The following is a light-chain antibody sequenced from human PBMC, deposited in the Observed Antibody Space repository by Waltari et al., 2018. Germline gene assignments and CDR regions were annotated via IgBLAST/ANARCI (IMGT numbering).Light chain of an antibody. CDR3: CSYAGDSTYV. J-gene: IGLJ1*01. CDR2: EVS. CDR1: SSDIGIYNL. Sequence: QSALTQPASVSGSPGQSITISCTGSSSDIGIYNLVYWYQHHPGKVPKLIIYEVSERPSGVSGRFSGSKSGNTASLTLYDLQPEDGADYYCCSYAGDSTYVFGTGTKVTVL. V-gene: IGLV2-23*02.